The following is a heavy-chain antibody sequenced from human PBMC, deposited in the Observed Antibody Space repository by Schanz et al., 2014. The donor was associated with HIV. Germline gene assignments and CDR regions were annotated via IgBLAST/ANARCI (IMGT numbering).Heavy chain of an antibody. D-gene: IGHD2-8*01. V-gene: IGHV3-30*18. CDR2: ISYDGRNK. CDR3: ANSGYCTSGICYTRGDGMDV. CDR1: GFTFNSYD. Sequence: QVQLVDSGGGVVQPGRSLRLSCAASGFTFNSYDMHWVRQAPGKGLEWVAVISYDGRNKYYGDSVKGRFTISRDNSKNTLFLQMNSLRAEDTAVYYCANSGYCTSGICYTRGDGMDVWGQGTTVTVSS. J-gene: IGHJ6*02.